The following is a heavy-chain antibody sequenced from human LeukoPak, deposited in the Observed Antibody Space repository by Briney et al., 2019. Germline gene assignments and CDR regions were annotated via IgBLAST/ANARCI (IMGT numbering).Heavy chain of an antibody. Sequence: PSETLSLTCTVSGGSISSSSYYWGWIRQPPGKGLEWIGSIYYSGSTYYNPSLKSRVTISVDTSKNQFSLKLSSVTAADTAVYYCARRRYSYGYHPPWFDPWGQGTLVTVSS. V-gene: IGHV4-39*01. CDR3: ARRRYSYGYHPPWFDP. CDR2: IYYSGST. CDR1: GGSISSSSYY. D-gene: IGHD5-18*01. J-gene: IGHJ5*02.